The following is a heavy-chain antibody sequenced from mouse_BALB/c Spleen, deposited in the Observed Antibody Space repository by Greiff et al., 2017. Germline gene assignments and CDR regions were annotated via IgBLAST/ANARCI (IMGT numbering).Heavy chain of an antibody. CDR1: GFSLTSYG. CDR3: ARSKIPHYYGSSLAY. V-gene: IGHV2-4-1*01. CDR2: IWSGGST. J-gene: IGHJ3*01. Sequence: VQLKESGPGLVQPSQSLSITCTVSGFSLTSYGVHWVRQSPGKGLEWLGVIWSGGSTDYNAAFISRLSISKDNSKSQVFFKMNSLQADDTAIYYCARSKIPHYYGSSLAYWGQGTLVTVSA. D-gene: IGHD1-1*01.